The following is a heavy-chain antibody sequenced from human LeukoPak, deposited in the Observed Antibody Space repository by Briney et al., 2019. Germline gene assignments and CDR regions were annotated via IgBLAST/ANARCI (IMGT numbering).Heavy chain of an antibody. V-gene: IGHV3-48*01. J-gene: IGHJ5*02. CDR2: ISSSSSTI. Sequence: GGSLRLSCAASGFTFSSYSMNWVRQAPGKGLEWVSYISSSSSTIYYADSVKGRFTISRDNAKNSLYLQMNSLRAEDTAVYYCARGTAAGLNWFDPWGQGILVTVSS. D-gene: IGHD6-13*01. CDR1: GFTFSSYS. CDR3: ARGTAAGLNWFDP.